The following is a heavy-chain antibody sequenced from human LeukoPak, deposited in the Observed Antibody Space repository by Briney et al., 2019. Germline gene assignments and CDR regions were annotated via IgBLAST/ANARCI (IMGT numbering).Heavy chain of an antibody. CDR3: ARDLVVRGVITTHPFDY. V-gene: IGHV3-21*01. Sequence: PGGSLRLSCAASGFTFSSYNMHWVRQAPGKGLEWVSSIVGSGISIYYADSVKGRFTISRDNAKNSLSLQMSSLRAEDTAVYYCARDLVVRGVITTHPFDYWGQGTLVTVSS. CDR2: IVGSGISI. CDR1: GFTFSSYN. D-gene: IGHD3-10*01. J-gene: IGHJ4*02.